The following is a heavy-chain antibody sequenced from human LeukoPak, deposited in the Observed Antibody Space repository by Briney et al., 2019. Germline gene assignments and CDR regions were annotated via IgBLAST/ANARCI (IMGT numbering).Heavy chain of an antibody. V-gene: IGHV3-23*01. J-gene: IGHJ4*02. CDR2: ISGSGGST. CDR1: GFTFSSYA. CDR3: AKRGHYDYVWGSYRPFDY. D-gene: IGHD3-16*02. Sequence: GASLRLSCAASGFTFSSYAMSWVRQAPGKGLEWASAISGSGGSTYYADSVKGRFTISRDNSKNTLYLQMNSLRAEDTAVYYCAKRGHYDYVWGSYRPFDYWGQGTLVTVSS.